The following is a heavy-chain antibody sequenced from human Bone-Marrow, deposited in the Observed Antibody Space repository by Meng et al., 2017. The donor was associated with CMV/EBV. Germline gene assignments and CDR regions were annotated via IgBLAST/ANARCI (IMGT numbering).Heavy chain of an antibody. CDR3: AHVEVVVVPAAPNYYYYGMDV. CDR2: FIPILNTP. J-gene: IGHJ6*01. V-gene: IGHV1-69*16. CDR1: GYTFSGYY. Sequence: SVKVSCKASGYTFSGYYMHLVRQAPGQGLEWMGGFIPILNTPKYAQKFQGRVTITTDESTSTAYMELSSLRSEDTAVYYCAHVEVVVVPAAPNYYYYGMDVWGQGTTVTVSS. D-gene: IGHD2-2*01.